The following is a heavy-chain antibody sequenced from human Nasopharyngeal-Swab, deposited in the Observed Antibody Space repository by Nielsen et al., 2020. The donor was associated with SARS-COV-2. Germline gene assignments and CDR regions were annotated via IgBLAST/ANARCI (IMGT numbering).Heavy chain of an antibody. J-gene: IGHJ5*02. CDR3: ARDGTGTTRKNGWFDP. Sequence: ESLKNSRAAPRFTPRSNYMSWGPHAPGKGLEWVSVIYSGGSTYYADSVKGRFTISRDNSKNTLYLQMNSLRAEDTAVYYCARDGTGTTRKNGWFDPWGQGTLVTVSS. CDR1: RFTPRSNY. V-gene: IGHV3-66*01. D-gene: IGHD1-1*01. CDR2: IYSGGST.